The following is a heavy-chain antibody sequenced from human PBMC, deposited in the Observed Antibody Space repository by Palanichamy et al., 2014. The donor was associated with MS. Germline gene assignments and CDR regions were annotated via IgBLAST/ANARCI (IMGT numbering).Heavy chain of an antibody. CDR2: INYSGST. J-gene: IGHJ4*02. Sequence: QLQLQESGPGLVKPSETLSLTCTVSGGSISSSSYYWGWIRQPPGKGLEWIGSINYSGSTYYKPSLKSRVTISVDTSENQFSLKLSSVTAADTAVYFCARRSLEWLSFDHWGQGTLVTVSS. V-gene: IGHV4-39*01. CDR3: ARRSLEWLSFDH. CDR1: GGSISSSSYY. D-gene: IGHD3-3*01.